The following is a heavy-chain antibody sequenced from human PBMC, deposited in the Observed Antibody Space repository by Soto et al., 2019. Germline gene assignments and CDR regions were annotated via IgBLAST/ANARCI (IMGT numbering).Heavy chain of an antibody. J-gene: IGHJ6*02. CDR3: ASVDYYYEMDV. V-gene: IGHV3-7*03. CDR2: IKRDGTEE. Sequence: ESLRLSCVASGFSFSSFWMSWVRQSPGKGLEWVAKIKRDGTEEEYVDSVRGRFTISRDNAKNSVYLQMNSLRVEDTAVYYCASVDYYYEMDVWGQGTTVTVSS. CDR1: GFSFSSFW.